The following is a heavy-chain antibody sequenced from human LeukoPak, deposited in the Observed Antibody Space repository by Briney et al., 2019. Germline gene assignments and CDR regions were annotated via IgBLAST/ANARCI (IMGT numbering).Heavy chain of an antibody. CDR2: IIPIFGTA. CDR3: ATDLYCSGGSCYGYYYMDV. J-gene: IGHJ6*03. Sequence: ASVKVSCKASGGTFSSYAISWVRQAPGQGLEWMGGIIPIFGTANYAQKFQGRVTITADESTSTAYMELSSLRSEDTAVYYCATDLYCSGGSCYGYYYMDVWGKGTTVTVSS. V-gene: IGHV1-69*13. D-gene: IGHD2-15*01. CDR1: GGTFSSYA.